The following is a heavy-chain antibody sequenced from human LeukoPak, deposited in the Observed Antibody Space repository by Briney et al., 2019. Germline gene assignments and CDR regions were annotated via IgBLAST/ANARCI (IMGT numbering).Heavy chain of an antibody. CDR1: GFTFSSYW. D-gene: IGHD1-26*01. J-gene: IGHJ4*02. V-gene: IGHV3-15*01. Sequence: PGGSLRLSCAASGFTFSSYWMSWVRQAPGKGLEWVGRIKSKTDGGTTDYAAPVKGRFTISRDDSKNTLYLQMNSLKTEDTAVYYCTTDPARGRELHFDYWGQGTLVTVSS. CDR3: TTDPARGRELHFDY. CDR2: IKSKTDGGTT.